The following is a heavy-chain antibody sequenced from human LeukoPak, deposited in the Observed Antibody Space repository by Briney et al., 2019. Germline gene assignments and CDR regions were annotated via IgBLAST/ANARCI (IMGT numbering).Heavy chain of an antibody. CDR3: VKERSVYSGYDPFDY. J-gene: IGHJ4*02. D-gene: IGHD5-12*01. V-gene: IGHV3-23*01. CDR2: FSGGGGST. CDR1: GFIFSSYA. Sequence: GGSLRLSCAASGFIFSSYAMSWVRQAPGKGLEWVSAFSGGGGSTFYADSVKGRFTISRGNSKNTLYLEMNSLRDEDTALYYCVKERSVYSGYDPFDYWGQGTLVTVSS.